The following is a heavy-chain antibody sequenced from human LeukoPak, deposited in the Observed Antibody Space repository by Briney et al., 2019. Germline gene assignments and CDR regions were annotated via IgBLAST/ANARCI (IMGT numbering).Heavy chain of an antibody. Sequence: GGSLRLSCAASGFTFDDYAMHWVRQAPGKGLEWVSGISWNSRNIGYRDSVKGRFTISRDNAKNSLYLQMNSLRAEDTALYYCAKVQLGYCNGGSCDGYIGAFDIWGQGTMVTVSS. CDR1: GFTFDDYA. CDR3: AKVQLGYCNGGSCDGYIGAFDI. D-gene: IGHD2-15*01. J-gene: IGHJ3*02. V-gene: IGHV3-9*01. CDR2: ISWNSRNI.